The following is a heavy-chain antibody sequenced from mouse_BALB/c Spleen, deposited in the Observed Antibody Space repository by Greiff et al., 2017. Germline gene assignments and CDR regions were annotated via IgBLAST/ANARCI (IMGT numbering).Heavy chain of an antibody. CDR3: ARHGYDGWFAY. Sequence: QVQLQQSGAELARPGASVKMSCKASGYTFTSYTMHWVKQRPGQGLEWIGYINPSSGYTNYNQKFKDKATLTADKSSSTAYMQLSSLTSEDSAVYYCARHGYDGWFAYWGQGTLVTVSA. CDR2: INPSSGYT. D-gene: IGHD2-2*01. CDR1: GYTFTSYT. V-gene: IGHV1-4*01. J-gene: IGHJ3*01.